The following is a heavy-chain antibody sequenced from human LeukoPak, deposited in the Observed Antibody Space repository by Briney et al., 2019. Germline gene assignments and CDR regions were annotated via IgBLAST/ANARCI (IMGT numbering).Heavy chain of an antibody. CDR3: ARDGTTEEKATIAPYYYGMDV. CDR1: GFTFSSYG. V-gene: IGHV3-33*01. Sequence: PGGSLRLSCAASGFTFSSYGMHWVRQAPGKGLEWVAVIWYDGSNKHYAGSVQGRFRISRDNSKNTLYLQMDRLRAGDTAVYYCARDGTTEEKATIAPYYYGMDVWGQGTTVTVSS. J-gene: IGHJ6*02. CDR2: IWYDGSNK. D-gene: IGHD1-1*01.